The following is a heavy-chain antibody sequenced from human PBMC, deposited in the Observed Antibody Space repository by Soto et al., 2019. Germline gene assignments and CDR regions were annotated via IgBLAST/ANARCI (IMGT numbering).Heavy chain of an antibody. J-gene: IGHJ1*01. V-gene: IGHV4-30-2*01. CDR1: GGSISSGGYS. Sequence: QVQLQASGSRLLKPSQTLSLTCAVSGGSISSGGYSWTWMRQPPGKGLEWIGYVHHTGSTTYNPSLKTRVNISVDRANNQFFLTLTSATAADSAIYYCARGLWNDVFQYCGRGILVTVSS. CDR2: VHHTGST. CDR3: ARGLWNDVFQY. D-gene: IGHD1-1*01.